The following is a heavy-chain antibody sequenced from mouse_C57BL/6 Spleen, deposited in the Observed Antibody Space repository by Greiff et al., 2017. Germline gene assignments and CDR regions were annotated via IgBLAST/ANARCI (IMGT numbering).Heavy chain of an antibody. CDR2: IDPETGGT. CDR1: GYTFTDYE. Sequence: QVQLKQSGAELVRPGASVTLSCKASGYTFTDYEMHWVKQTPVHGLEWIGAIDPETGGTAYNQKFKGKAILTADKSSSTAYMELRSLTSEDSAVYYCTRRPGSSYSWGQGTTLTVSS. J-gene: IGHJ2*01. V-gene: IGHV1-15*01. D-gene: IGHD1-1*01. CDR3: TRRPGSSYS.